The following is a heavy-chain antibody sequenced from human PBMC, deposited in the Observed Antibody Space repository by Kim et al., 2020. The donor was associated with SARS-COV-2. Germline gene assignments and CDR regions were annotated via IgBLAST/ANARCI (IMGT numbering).Heavy chain of an antibody. D-gene: IGHD6-13*01. CDR1: GFTFSSYD. Sequence: GGSLRLSCAASGFTFSSYDMHWVRQATGKGLEWVSAIGTAGDTYYPGSVKGRFTISRENAKNTLYLQMNSLRAGDTAVYYCARGEQGYSSSKVVTTRYYMDVWGKGTTVTVSS. CDR2: IGTAGDT. V-gene: IGHV3-13*01. CDR3: ARGEQGYSSSKVVTTRYYMDV. J-gene: IGHJ6*03.